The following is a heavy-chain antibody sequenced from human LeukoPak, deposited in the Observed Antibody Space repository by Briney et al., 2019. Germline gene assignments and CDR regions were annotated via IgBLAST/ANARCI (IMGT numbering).Heavy chain of an antibody. Sequence: PSETLSLTCAVYGGSFSGYYWSWIRQPPGKGLEWIGEINHSGSTNYNPSLKSRVTISVDTSKNQFSLKLSSVTAADTAVYYCARGLLYYYYGMDVWGQGTTVTVSS. CDR3: ARGLLYYYYGMDV. V-gene: IGHV4-34*01. D-gene: IGHD2-15*01. CDR2: INHSGST. CDR1: GGSFSGYY. J-gene: IGHJ6*02.